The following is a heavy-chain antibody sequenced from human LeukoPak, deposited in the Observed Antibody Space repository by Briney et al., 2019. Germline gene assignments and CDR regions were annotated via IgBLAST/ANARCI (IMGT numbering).Heavy chain of an antibody. D-gene: IGHD2-15*01. CDR3: ARLAVVAATEDPYYYKYGMDV. CDR1: GFTFNSYG. J-gene: IGHJ6*02. V-gene: IGHV3-21*01. Sequence: GGSLRLSCAASGFTFNSYGMNWVRQAPGKGLEWVSSISTSTSYIYYAYSVKCRFTISRDNAKNSLYLQMNSLRAEDTAVYYCARLAVVAATEDPYYYKYGMDVWGQGTTVTVSS. CDR2: ISTSTSYI.